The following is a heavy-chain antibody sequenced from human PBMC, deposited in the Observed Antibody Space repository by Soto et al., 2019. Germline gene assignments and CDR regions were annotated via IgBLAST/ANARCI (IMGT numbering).Heavy chain of an antibody. Sequence: SETLSLTCTVSGGSISSYYWSWIRQPPGKGLEWIGYIYYSGSTNYNPSLKSRVTISVDTSKNQFSLKLSSVTAADTALYYCARFLNPGIAVAGFDYWGQGTLVTVS. D-gene: IGHD6-19*01. J-gene: IGHJ4*02. CDR2: IYYSGST. CDR1: GGSISSYY. V-gene: IGHV4-59*08. CDR3: ARFLNPGIAVAGFDY.